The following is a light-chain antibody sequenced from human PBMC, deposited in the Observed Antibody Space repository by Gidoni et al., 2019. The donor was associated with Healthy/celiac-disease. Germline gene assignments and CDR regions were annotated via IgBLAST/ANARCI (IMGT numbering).Light chain of an antibody. CDR3: QQSYSTG. V-gene: IGKV1-39*01. CDR2: AAS. J-gene: IGKJ5*01. Sequence: DIQMTQSPSSLSASVGDRVTITCRASQSISSYLNWYQQKPGKAPKLLIYAASSLQSGVPSRFSGSGSWTDFTLPISSLQPEDFATYYCQQSYSTGFGQGTRLEIK. CDR1: QSISSY.